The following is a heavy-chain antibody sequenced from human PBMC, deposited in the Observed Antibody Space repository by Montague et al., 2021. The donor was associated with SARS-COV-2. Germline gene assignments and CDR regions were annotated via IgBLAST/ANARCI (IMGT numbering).Heavy chain of an antibody. J-gene: IGHJ4*02. V-gene: IGHV4-38-2*01. CDR2: IYYTGDT. Sequence: SETLSLTCSVSGYSISSGYYWGWIRQPPGKGLEWIGNIYYTGDTYYNPSLRSRATISVDTSNDQFSLRVTSVTAADTGVYYCARRKERGTYWNFDNWGQGTLVTVSS. D-gene: IGHD1-1*01. CDR3: ARRKERGTYWNFDN. CDR1: GYSISSGYY.